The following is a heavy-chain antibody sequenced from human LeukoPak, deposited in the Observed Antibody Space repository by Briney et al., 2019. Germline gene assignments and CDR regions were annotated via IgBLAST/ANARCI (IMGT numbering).Heavy chain of an antibody. Sequence: SETLSLTCTVSGYSISSGYYWGWIRQPPGKGLEWIGSIYHSGSTYYNPSLKSRVTISVDTSKNQFSLKLSSVTAADTAVYYCARGRGSRSGYFDLWGRGTLVTVSS. J-gene: IGHJ2*01. V-gene: IGHV4-38-2*02. CDR2: IYHSGST. CDR3: ARGRGSRSGYFDL. D-gene: IGHD5-12*01. CDR1: GYSISSGYY.